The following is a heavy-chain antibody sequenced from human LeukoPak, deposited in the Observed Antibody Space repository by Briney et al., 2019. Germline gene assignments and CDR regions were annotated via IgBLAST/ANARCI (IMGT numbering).Heavy chain of an antibody. Sequence: PGGSLRLSCAASGFTFSSYTMNWVRQAPGKGLEWVSYISSSSSTIYYADSVKGRFTISRDNAKNSLYLQMNSLRAEDTAVYYCAKGTNMVRGLFDYWGQGTLVTVPS. CDR3: AKGTNMVRGLFDY. CDR2: ISSSSSTI. CDR1: GFTFSSYT. J-gene: IGHJ4*02. D-gene: IGHD3-10*01. V-gene: IGHV3-48*04.